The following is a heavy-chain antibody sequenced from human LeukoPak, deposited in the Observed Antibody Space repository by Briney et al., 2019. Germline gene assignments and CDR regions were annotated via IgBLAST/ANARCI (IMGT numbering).Heavy chain of an antibody. J-gene: IGHJ4*02. V-gene: IGHV3-9*01. CDR1: GFTFDDYA. CDR2: ISWNGGSL. D-gene: IGHD6-6*01. CDR3: ARGPNSNWSGLDF. Sequence: GGSLRLSCATSGFTFDDYAMHWVRQAPGKGLEWVSGISWNGGSLGYADSVKGRFTVSRDNAKNTLYLQVNNLRAEDTAVYYCARGPNSNWSGLDFWGQGTLLTVSS.